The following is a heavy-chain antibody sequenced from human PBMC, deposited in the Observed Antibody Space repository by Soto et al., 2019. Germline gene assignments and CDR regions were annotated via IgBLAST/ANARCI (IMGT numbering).Heavy chain of an antibody. Sequence: SETLSLTCSVSGGSISGSYWSWIRQSPGKGLEWLGYVYYTGSTNYSPSLRSRVSISVDTSKNEFSLRLSSVTAADTAVYYCARDDGGSYGYWGQGTLVIVSS. CDR2: VYYTGST. CDR3: ARDDGGSYGY. V-gene: IGHV4-59*01. CDR1: GGSISGSY. J-gene: IGHJ4*02. D-gene: IGHD1-26*01.